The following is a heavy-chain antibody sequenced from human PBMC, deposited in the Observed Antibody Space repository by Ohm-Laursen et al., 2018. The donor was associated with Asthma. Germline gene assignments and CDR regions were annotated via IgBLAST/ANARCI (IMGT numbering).Heavy chain of an antibody. CDR1: GYTFSRYS. J-gene: IGHJ2*01. CDR3: VREGRPRYWYFDL. V-gene: IGHV3-21*01. Sequence: SLRLSCAAPGYTFSRYSIHWVRQVPGKGLEWVSSTSSTGSNVYYADSVKGRFTISRDNAKNSLFLQMDSLRADDTAVYYCVREGRPRYWYFDLWGRGTLVTVSS. CDR2: TSSTGSNV. D-gene: IGHD3-10*01.